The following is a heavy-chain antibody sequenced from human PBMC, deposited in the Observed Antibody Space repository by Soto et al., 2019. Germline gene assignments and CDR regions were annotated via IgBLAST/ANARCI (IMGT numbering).Heavy chain of an antibody. Sequence: SVKVSCKASGGTFSSYAISWVRQAPGQGLEWMGGIIPIFGTANYAQKFQGRVTITADESTSTAYMELSSLRSEDTAVYYCARDQLGGKYGDDYYYYGMDVWGQGTTVTVS. D-gene: IGHD4-17*01. J-gene: IGHJ6*02. CDR3: ARDQLGGKYGDDYYYYGMDV. V-gene: IGHV1-69*13. CDR1: GGTFSSYA. CDR2: IIPIFGTA.